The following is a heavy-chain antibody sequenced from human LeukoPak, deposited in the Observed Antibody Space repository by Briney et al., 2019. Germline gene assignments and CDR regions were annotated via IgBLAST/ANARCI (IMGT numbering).Heavy chain of an antibody. CDR1: GFTFSSYG. Sequence: EPGGSLRLSCAASGFTFSSYGMHWVRQAPGKGLEWVAVISYDGSNKYYADSVKGRFTISRDNSKNTLYLQMNSLRAEDTAVYYCSGSGSYYTPYYFDYWGQGTLVTVSS. CDR2: ISYDGSNK. D-gene: IGHD3-10*01. V-gene: IGHV3-30*03. J-gene: IGHJ4*02. CDR3: SGSGSYYTPYYFDY.